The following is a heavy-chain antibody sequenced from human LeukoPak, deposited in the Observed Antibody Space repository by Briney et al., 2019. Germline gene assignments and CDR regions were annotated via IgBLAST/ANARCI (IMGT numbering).Heavy chain of an antibody. CDR1: GFTFSSYN. V-gene: IGHV3-48*02. Sequence: GGSLRLSCAASGFTFSSYNMNWIRRAPGKGLEWVSYISRDSITTYYADSVKGRFTISRDNAKNSLYLQMNSLRDEDTAVYFCARDLLDYWGQGTLVTVSS. CDR2: ISRDSITT. CDR3: ARDLLDY. J-gene: IGHJ4*02.